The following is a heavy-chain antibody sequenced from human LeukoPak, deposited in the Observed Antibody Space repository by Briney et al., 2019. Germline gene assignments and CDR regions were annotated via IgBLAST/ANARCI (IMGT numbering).Heavy chain of an antibody. CDR2: ITKYDGRL. J-gene: IGHJ4*02. Sequence: GGSLRLSCAVSGFGVHTFAMSWVRLAPGKGLEWLASITKYDGRLYYADSVKGRFTISRDNAKNTVYLQMNSLRAEDTAVYYCARGKYGGYFIDYWGQGTLVTVSS. CDR1: GFGVHTFA. CDR3: ARGKYGGYFIDY. D-gene: IGHD5-12*01. V-gene: IGHV3-23*01.